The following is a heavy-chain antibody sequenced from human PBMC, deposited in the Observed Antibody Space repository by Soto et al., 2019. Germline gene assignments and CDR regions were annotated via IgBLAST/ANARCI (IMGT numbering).Heavy chain of an antibody. Sequence: EVQLVESGGGLVQPGGSLRLSCVASGITLSDYWIHWVRQVPGKGLVWVSRIDGDGSGTSYADSVKDRFTMSRDNARNTVYLQMNNLKVADTAIYYCGSVFEYWGQGALVTVSS. J-gene: IGHJ4*02. CDR3: GSVFEY. CDR2: IDGDGSGT. D-gene: IGHD1-26*01. V-gene: IGHV3-74*01. CDR1: GITLSDYW.